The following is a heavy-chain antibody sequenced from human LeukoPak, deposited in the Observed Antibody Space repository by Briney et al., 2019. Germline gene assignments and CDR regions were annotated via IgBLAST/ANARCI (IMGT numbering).Heavy chain of an antibody. J-gene: IGHJ3*02. D-gene: IGHD5-24*01. Sequence: ASVTVSFKASGYTFTSYYMHWVRQAPGPGHGWMGIINPSGGSTSYAQKFQGRVTMTRDTSTSTVYMELSSRTSEDTAIYYCARLRDGYNDAYDIWGQGTVVTVPS. V-gene: IGHV1-46*01. CDR3: ARLRDGYNDAYDI. CDR1: GYTFTSYY. CDR2: INPSGGST.